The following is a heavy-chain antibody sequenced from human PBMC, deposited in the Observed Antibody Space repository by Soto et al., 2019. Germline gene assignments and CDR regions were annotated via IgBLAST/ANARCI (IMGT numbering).Heavy chain of an antibody. CDR3: AKRRGDHSNYSWGIDV. D-gene: IGHD4-4*01. Sequence: QVQLVESGGGVVQPGRSLRLSCAASGFTFNNYGMHWVRQAPGKGLVWVTVISYDGSHKYYADSVKGRFTISRDNSKNTQYLQMNSLRDEDTEVYYWAKRRGDHSNYSWGIDVWGQGTTVTVSS. CDR2: ISYDGSHK. V-gene: IGHV3-30*18. CDR1: GFTFNNYG. J-gene: IGHJ6*02.